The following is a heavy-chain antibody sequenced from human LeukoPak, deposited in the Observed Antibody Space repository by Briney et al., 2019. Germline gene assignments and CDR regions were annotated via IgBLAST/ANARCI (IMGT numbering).Heavy chain of an antibody. CDR1: GFTFSNAW. CDR2: IKSKTDGGTT. V-gene: IGHV3-15*01. D-gene: IGHD1-26*01. J-gene: IGHJ4*02. CDR3: TTDLSIVGATNY. Sequence: GGSLRLSCAASGFTFSNAWMSWVRQAPGKGLEWVGRIKSKTDGGTTDYAAPVKGRFTISRDDSKNTLYLQMNSLKTEDTAVYYCTTDLSIVGATNYWGQGTLVTVSS.